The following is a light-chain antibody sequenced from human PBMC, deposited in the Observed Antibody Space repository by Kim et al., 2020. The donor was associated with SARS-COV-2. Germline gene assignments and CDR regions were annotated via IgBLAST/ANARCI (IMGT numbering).Light chain of an antibody. Sequence: DIQMTQSPSTLSASVGDRVTITCRASQSISSWLAWYQQKPGKAPKLLIYKASSLESGFPSRFSGSGSGTEFTLTISSLQPDDFATYYCQQYNSSPWTFGQGTKVDIK. CDR2: KAS. V-gene: IGKV1-5*03. CDR3: QQYNSSPWT. J-gene: IGKJ1*01. CDR1: QSISSW.